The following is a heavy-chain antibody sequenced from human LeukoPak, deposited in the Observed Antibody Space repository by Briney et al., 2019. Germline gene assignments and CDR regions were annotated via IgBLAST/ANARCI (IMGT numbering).Heavy chain of an antibody. D-gene: IGHD3-22*01. Sequence: SETLSLTCAVYGGSFSGYYWSWIRQPPGKGLEWIGEINHSGSTNYNPSLKSRVTISVDTSKNQFSLKLSSVTAADTAVYYCARGRGYYYDSSGYYPYWGQGTLVTASS. CDR3: ARGRGYYYDSSGYYPY. J-gene: IGHJ4*02. V-gene: IGHV4-34*01. CDR2: INHSGST. CDR1: GGSFSGYY.